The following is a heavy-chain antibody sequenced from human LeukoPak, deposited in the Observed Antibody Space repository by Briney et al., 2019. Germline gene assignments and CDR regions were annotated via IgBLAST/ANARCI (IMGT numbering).Heavy chain of an antibody. CDR1: GYTFTSYG. Sequence: GASVKVSCKASGYTFTSYGISWVRQAPGQGLEWMGWISAYNGNTNYAQKLQGRVTMTTDTSTSTAYMELRSLRSDDTAVYYCARGRADTAMVIDAFDIWGQGTMVTVSS. CDR3: ARGRADTAMVIDAFDI. J-gene: IGHJ3*02. V-gene: IGHV1-18*01. D-gene: IGHD5-18*01. CDR2: ISAYNGNT.